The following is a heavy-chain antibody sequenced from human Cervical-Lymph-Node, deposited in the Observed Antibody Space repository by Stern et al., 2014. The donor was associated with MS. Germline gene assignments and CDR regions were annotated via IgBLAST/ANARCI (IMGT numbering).Heavy chain of an antibody. J-gene: IGHJ4*02. D-gene: IGHD2-15*01. V-gene: IGHV4-59*01. CDR2: ISKAGSV. CDR1: GGSLRSYY. CDR3: AREGEYCSGSRCYPFLDY. Sequence: QLQLQESGPGLVKPSETLSLTCTVSGGSLRSYYWNWIRQAPGQGLEWLGVISKAGSVNYNPSLSSRVAMSVDTSKNQFSLTVSSVTAADTAVYYCAREGEYCSGSRCYPFLDYWGQGTLVTVSS.